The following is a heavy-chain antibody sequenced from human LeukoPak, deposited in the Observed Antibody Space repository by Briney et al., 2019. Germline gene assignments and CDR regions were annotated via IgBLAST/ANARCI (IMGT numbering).Heavy chain of an antibody. CDR2: INQDGTEK. D-gene: IGHD6-13*01. CDR3: ARGPLXAAAGTW. J-gene: IGHJ4*01. Sequence: PGGSLRLSCAASGFTFSSYWMSWVRQAPGEGLEWVAKINQDGTEKAYVDSVRGRFTISRDNAKNSLFLQMNSLRAEDTAVYYCARGPLXAAAGTWWGXGTXVTVSS. CDR1: GFTFSSYW. V-gene: IGHV3-7*03.